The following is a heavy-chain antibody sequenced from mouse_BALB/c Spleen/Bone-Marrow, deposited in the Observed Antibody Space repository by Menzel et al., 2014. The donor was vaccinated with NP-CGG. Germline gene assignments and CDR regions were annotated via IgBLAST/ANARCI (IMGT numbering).Heavy chain of an antibody. D-gene: IGHD2-1*01. CDR1: GYTFTRYW. Sequence: QVQLQQSGAELAKPGASVKMSCKASGYTFTRYWMHWVKQRPGQGLEWIGYINPSTGYTEYNQKFKDKATLTADKPSSTAYMQLSSLTSEDSAVYYCVCGNYYLAYWGQGTLVTVSA. V-gene: IGHV1-7*01. CDR2: INPSTGYT. CDR3: VCGNYYLAY. J-gene: IGHJ3*01.